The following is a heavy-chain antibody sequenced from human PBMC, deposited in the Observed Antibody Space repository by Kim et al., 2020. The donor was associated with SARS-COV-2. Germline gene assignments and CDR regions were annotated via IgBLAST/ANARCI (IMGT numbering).Heavy chain of an antibody. V-gene: IGHV4-59*01. CDR2: IYYNGSA. D-gene: IGHD4-17*01. Sequence: SETLSLTCTVSDASISSYYWSWFRQPPGKGLEWIGYIYYNGSANYNPSLKSRLTISPDSSSRIPLRVTSVTAADTAVYYCARANDDFGDYVFDLRGQGTL. J-gene: IGHJ4*02. CDR3: ARANDDFGDYVFDL. CDR1: DASISSYY.